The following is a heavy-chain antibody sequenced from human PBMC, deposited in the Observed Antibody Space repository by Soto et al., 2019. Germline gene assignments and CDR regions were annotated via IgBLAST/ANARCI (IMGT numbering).Heavy chain of an antibody. Sequence: SETLSLTCAASGDSISSSNWWSWVRQPPGKGLEWIGDIYHSGSTNYNPSLKSRVTLSVDKSKNHFSLTLTSVTAADTAVYYCARLDNRWFLWGQGTLVTVSS. J-gene: IGHJ4*02. CDR3: ARLDNRWFL. CDR1: GDSISSSNW. V-gene: IGHV4-4*02. CDR2: IYHSGST. D-gene: IGHD3-10*01.